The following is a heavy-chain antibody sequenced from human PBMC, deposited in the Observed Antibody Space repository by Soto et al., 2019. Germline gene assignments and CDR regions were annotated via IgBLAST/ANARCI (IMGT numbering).Heavy chain of an antibody. J-gene: IGHJ6*02. CDR2: IYHSGST. CDR1: GGSISSSNW. D-gene: IGHD5-18*01. Sequence: KPSETLSLTCAVSGGSISSSNWWSWVRQPPGKGLEWIGEIYHSGSTNYNPSLKSRVTISVDKSKNQFSLKLSSVTAADTAVYYCARVPPGDSYGFYYYGMDVWGQGTTVTVSS. CDR3: ARVPPGDSYGFYYYGMDV. V-gene: IGHV4-4*02.